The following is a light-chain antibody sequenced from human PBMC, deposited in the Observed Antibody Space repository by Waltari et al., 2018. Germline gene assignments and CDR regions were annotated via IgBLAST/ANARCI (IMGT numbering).Light chain of an antibody. Sequence: DLQMTQPPSSVSASVGDQVTITCRASQHFSSWLAWYQQKPGKAPKLLIYGGSTLQSGVPSRFSGSGFGTTFTLTISSLQPEDYATYYCLQSNSFPLTFGGGTRVEI. CDR3: LQSNSFPLT. CDR2: GGS. V-gene: IGKV1-12*01. J-gene: IGKJ4*01. CDR1: QHFSSW.